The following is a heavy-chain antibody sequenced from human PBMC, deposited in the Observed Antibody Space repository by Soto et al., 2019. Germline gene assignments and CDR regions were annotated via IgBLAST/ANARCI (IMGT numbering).Heavy chain of an antibody. Sequence: ASVKVSCKASGYTFTSYAMHWVRQAPGQRLEWMGWINAGNGNTKYSQKFQGRVTITRDTSASTAYMGLSSLRSEDTAVYYCAREDVLGSGSYYNRSPNWFDPWGQGTLVTVSS. V-gene: IGHV1-3*01. CDR2: INAGNGNT. CDR1: GYTFTSYA. CDR3: AREDVLGSGSYYNRSPNWFDP. J-gene: IGHJ5*02. D-gene: IGHD3-10*01.